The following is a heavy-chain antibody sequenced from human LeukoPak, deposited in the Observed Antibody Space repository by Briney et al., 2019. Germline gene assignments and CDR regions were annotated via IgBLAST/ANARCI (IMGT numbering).Heavy chain of an antibody. Sequence: GGSLRLSCAASGFTFSSYGMHWVRQAPGKGLEWVAVISYDGSNKYYADSVKGRFTISRDNSKNTLYLQMNSLRAEDTAVYYCAKDLTAMVNGYYYGMDVWGKGTTVTVSS. CDR3: AKDLTAMVNGYYYGMDV. CDR1: GFTFSSYG. D-gene: IGHD5-18*01. CDR2: ISYDGSNK. V-gene: IGHV3-30*18. J-gene: IGHJ6*04.